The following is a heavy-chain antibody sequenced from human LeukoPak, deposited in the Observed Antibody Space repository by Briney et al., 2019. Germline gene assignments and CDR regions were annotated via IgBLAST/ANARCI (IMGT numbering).Heavy chain of an antibody. Sequence: PGGSLRLSCSASGFTFSGYPMHWVRQAPGKGLEYVSAISISGSSTFYADSVKGRFTISRDNSKNTLYLQMSSLRRDDTAVYYCVEAMESYDSSGYYYAYWGQGTLVTVSS. CDR2: ISISGSST. J-gene: IGHJ4*02. V-gene: IGHV3-64D*09. CDR1: GFTFSGYP. D-gene: IGHD3-22*01. CDR3: VEAMESYDSSGYYYAY.